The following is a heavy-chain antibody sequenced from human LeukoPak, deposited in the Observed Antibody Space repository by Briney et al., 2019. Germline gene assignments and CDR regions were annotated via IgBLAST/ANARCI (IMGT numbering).Heavy chain of an antibody. D-gene: IGHD1-26*01. J-gene: IGHJ4*02. Sequence: ASVKVSCKTSGYAFSSYYIHWVRRAPGQGLECMGWINPDSGDTYYAQKFWGTLTMTRDTSISTVYMELSGLTSDDTAVYYCARDHNGSCDYWGQGTLVSVSS. CDR3: ARDHNGSCDY. CDR1: GYAFSSYY. CDR2: INPDSGDT. V-gene: IGHV1-2*02.